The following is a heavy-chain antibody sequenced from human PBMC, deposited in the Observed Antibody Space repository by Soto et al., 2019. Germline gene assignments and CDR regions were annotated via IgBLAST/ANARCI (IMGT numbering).Heavy chain of an antibody. J-gene: IGHJ4*02. CDR3: ARYLKNYYGSGSYYNVGDDY. Sequence: SETLSLTCTVSGGSISSSSYYWGWIRQPPGKGLEWIGSIYYSGSTYYNPSLKSRVTISVDTSKNQFALKLSSVTAADTAVYYCARYLKNYYGSGSYYNVGDDYWGQGTLVTVSS. CDR1: GGSISSSSYY. D-gene: IGHD3-10*01. V-gene: IGHV4-39*01. CDR2: IYYSGST.